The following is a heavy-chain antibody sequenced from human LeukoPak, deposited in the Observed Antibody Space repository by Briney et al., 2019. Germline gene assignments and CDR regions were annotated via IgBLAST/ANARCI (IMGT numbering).Heavy chain of an antibody. V-gene: IGHV1-46*01. CDR2: INPSGGST. CDR1: GYTFTSYY. Sequence: ASVKVSCKASGYTFTSYYMHWVRQAPGQGLEWMGIINPSGGSTSYAQKFQGRVTMTRDMSTSTAYMELSRLRSDDTAVYYCARASNGYNWFDYWGQGTLVTVSS. D-gene: IGHD5-24*01. J-gene: IGHJ5*01. CDR3: ARASNGYNWFDY.